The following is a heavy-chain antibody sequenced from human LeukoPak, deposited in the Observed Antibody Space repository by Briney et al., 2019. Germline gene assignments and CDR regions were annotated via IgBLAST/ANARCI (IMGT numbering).Heavy chain of an antibody. Sequence: GGSLRLSCAASGFTFSNYAMSWVRQAPGKGLEWVAAISGSGGSTYYADSVKGRFTISKDNSKNTLFLQMNSLRAEDTAVYYCARGPTRQYFDSWGRGTLVTVSS. J-gene: IGHJ4*02. V-gene: IGHV3-23*01. D-gene: IGHD6-6*01. CDR2: ISGSGGST. CDR3: ARGPTRQYFDS. CDR1: GFTFSNYA.